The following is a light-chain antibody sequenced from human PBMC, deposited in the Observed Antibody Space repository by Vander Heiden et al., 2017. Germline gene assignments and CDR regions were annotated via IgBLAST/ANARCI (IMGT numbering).Light chain of an antibody. CDR2: EDS. CDR1: NIGSKS. J-gene: IGLJ2*01. CDR3: QVWDSSSDHVV. V-gene: IGLV3-21*02. Sequence: SYVLTQPPSVSVAPGQTARITCRGNNIGSKSVHWYQQKPGQAPVLVGYEDSDRPSGIPERFSGSNSGNTATLTISRVEAGDEADYDCQVWDSSSDHVVFGGGTKLTV.